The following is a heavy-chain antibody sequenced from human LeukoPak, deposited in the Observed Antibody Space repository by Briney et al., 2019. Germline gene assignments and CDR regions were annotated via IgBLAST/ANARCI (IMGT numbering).Heavy chain of an antibody. V-gene: IGHV4-39*01. D-gene: IGHD3-3*01. CDR1: GGSISSSSYY. CDR2: IYYSGST. J-gene: IGHJ4*02. CDR3: ATQGIYDFWSGYYLSWEAY. Sequence: PSETLSLTGTVSGGSISSSSYYWGWIRQPPGKGLEWFGSIYYSGSTYYNPSLNSRVTISVDTSTNQFSLKLSSVTAADTAVYYCATQGIYDFWSGYYLSWEAYWGQGTLVTVSS.